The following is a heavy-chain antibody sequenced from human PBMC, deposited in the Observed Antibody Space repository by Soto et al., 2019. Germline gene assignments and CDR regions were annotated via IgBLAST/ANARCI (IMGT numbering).Heavy chain of an antibody. D-gene: IGHD5-12*01. CDR2: INAGNGNT. CDR3: ASVNSGYDTYYFDY. J-gene: IGHJ4*02. Sequence: ASVEVSCKASGYTFTSYAMHWVGQAPGQRLEWMGWINAGNGNTKYSQKFQGRVTITRDTSASTAYMELSSLRSEDTAVYYCASVNSGYDTYYFDYWGQGTLVTVSS. V-gene: IGHV1-3*01. CDR1: GYTFTSYA.